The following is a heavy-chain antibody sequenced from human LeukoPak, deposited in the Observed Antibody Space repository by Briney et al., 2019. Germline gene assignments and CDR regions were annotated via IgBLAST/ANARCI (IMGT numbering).Heavy chain of an antibody. J-gene: IGHJ4*02. D-gene: IGHD5-18*01. CDR3: ARLDTAMVRAIDY. V-gene: IGHV3-30*04. CDR2: ISYDGSNK. Sequence: GGSLRLSCAASGFTFSGYAMHWVRQAPGKGLEWVAVISYDGSNKYYADSVKGRFTISRDNSKNTLYLQMNSLRAEDTAVYYCARLDTAMVRAIDYWGQGTLVTVSS. CDR1: GFTFSGYA.